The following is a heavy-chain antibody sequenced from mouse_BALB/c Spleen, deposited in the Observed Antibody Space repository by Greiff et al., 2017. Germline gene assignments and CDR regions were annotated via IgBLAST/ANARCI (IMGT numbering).Heavy chain of an antibody. J-gene: IGHJ4*01. Sequence: VKLMESGPGLVAPSQSLSITCTVSGFSLTSYGVHWVRQPPGKGLEWLGVIWAGGSTNYNSALMSRLSISKDNSKSQVFLKMNSLQTDDTAMYYCASQYGKCAMDYWGQGTSVTVSS. D-gene: IGHD2-10*02. CDR3: ASQYGKCAMDY. V-gene: IGHV2-9*02. CDR1: GFSLTSYG. CDR2: IWAGGST.